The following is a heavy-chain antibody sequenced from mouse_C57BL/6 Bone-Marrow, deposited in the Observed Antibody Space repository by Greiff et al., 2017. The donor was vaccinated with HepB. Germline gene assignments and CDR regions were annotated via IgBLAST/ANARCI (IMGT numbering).Heavy chain of an antibody. J-gene: IGHJ4*01. D-gene: IGHD1-1*01. CDR1: GYSFTGYY. CDR2: INPSTGGT. CDR3: ARYYYGSSYPYYYAMDY. Sequence: VQLQQSGPELVKPGASVKISCKASGYSFTGYYMNWVKQSPKKSLEWIGEINPSTGGTTYNQKFKAKATLTVDKSSSTAYMQLKSLTSEDSAVYYCARYYYGSSYPYYYAMDYWGQGTSVTVSS. V-gene: IGHV1-42*01.